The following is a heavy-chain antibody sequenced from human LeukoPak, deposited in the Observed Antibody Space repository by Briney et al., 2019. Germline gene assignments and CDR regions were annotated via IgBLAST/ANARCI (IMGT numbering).Heavy chain of an antibody. V-gene: IGHV3-21*01. Sequence: PGGSLRLSCAASGFTFSRHTINWVRQAPGRGLEWVSSISGSTTYKYHADSGKGRFTISRDNAKTPVFLKMTPLTAEATAVYYCARAATPKPFDFWGQGTLVTVSS. J-gene: IGHJ5*01. CDR3: ARAATPKPFDF. D-gene: IGHD1-14*01. CDR2: ISGSTTYK. CDR1: GFTFSRHT.